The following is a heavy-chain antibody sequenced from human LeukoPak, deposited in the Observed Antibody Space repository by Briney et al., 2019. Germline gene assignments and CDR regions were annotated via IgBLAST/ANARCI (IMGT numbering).Heavy chain of an antibody. CDR3: ARADYDFWSGYDWFDP. J-gene: IGHJ5*02. V-gene: IGHV4-39*07. CDR1: GGSISSSSYY. CDR2: IYYSGST. Sequence: SETLSLTCTVSGGSISSSSYYWGWIRQPPGKGLEWIESIYYSGSTYYNPSLKSRVTISVDTSKNQFSLKLSSVTAADTAVYYCARADYDFWSGYDWFDPWGQGTLVTVSS. D-gene: IGHD3-3*01.